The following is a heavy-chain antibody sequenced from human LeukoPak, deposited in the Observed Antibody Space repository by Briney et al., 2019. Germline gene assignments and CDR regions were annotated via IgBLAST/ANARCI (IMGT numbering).Heavy chain of an antibody. J-gene: IGHJ4*02. V-gene: IGHV4-4*09. CDR3: ARLTRLSTSPDRYYLDY. CDR1: GDSISSYY. Sequence: SETLSLTCTVSGDSISSYYWSWIRQPPGKGLEWIGYNYTSGGTNYIPSLKGRVTISIDTSKNQFSLKLSSVTAADSAVYYCARLTRLSTSPDRYYLDYWGRAPWSPSPQ. CDR2: NYTSGGT. D-gene: IGHD6-6*01.